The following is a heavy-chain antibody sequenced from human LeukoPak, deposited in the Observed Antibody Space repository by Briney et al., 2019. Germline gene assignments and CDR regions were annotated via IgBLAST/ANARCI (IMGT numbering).Heavy chain of an antibody. J-gene: IGHJ4*02. V-gene: IGHV4-4*07. Sequence: SETLSLTCTVSGGSINSYYWSWIRQPAGKGLGWIGRIHTSGNSDYNPSLKSRVIMSVDTSKNQFSLRLSSVTAADTAVYYCARHGTVKYCSGGSCYSDAGLADYWGQGTLVTVSS. CDR3: ARHGTVKYCSGGSCYSDAGLADY. CDR1: GGSINSYY. CDR2: IHTSGNS. D-gene: IGHD2-15*01.